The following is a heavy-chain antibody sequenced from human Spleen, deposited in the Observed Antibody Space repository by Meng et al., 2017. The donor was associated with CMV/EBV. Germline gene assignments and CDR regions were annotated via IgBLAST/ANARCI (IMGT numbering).Heavy chain of an antibody. Sequence: GESLKISCTASGFTFGDYAMSWVRQAPGKGLEWVGFIRSKAYGGTTEYAASVKGRFTISRDDSKSIAYLQMNSLKTEDTAVYYCTRVGFDDSSGYYYYYGMDVWGQGTTVTVSS. J-gene: IGHJ6*02. D-gene: IGHD3-22*01. CDR3: TRVGFDDSSGYYYYYGMDV. CDR2: IRSKAYGGTT. CDR1: GFTFGDYA. V-gene: IGHV3-49*04.